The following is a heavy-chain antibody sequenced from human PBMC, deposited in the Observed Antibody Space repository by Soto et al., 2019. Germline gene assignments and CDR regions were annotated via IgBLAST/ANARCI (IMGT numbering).Heavy chain of an antibody. V-gene: IGHV1-69*01. CDR1: GGTFSSFS. D-gene: IGHD6-19*01. J-gene: IGHJ6*02. Sequence: QVQLVQSGDEVKKPGSSVKVSCKASGGTFSSFSFSWVRQAPGQGLEWMGGIISILGGPNYAQKFQGRVTLTADEYTSTVYMEMSSLRSDDTAVYYCARSSGGSQDYYQCGMVVWGHGTMVTVSS. CDR3: ARSSGGSQDYYQCGMVV. CDR2: IISILGGP.